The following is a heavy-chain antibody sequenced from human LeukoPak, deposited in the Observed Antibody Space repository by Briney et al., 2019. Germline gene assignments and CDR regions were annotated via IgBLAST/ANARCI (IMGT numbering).Heavy chain of an antibody. CDR1: GGTFSSYA. CDR3: ARGDCSSTSCLKREGAFDI. D-gene: IGHD2-2*01. Sequence: GASVKVSCKASGGTFSSYAISWVRQAPGQGLEWMGRIIPILGIANYAQKFQGRVTITADKSTSTAYMELSSLRSEDTAVYYCARGDCSSTSCLKREGAFDIWGQGTMVTVSS. CDR2: IIPILGIA. J-gene: IGHJ3*02. V-gene: IGHV1-69*04.